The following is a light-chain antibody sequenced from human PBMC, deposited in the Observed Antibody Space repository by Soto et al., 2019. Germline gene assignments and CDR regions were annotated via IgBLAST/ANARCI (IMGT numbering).Light chain of an antibody. CDR3: QSYDSSLGGSRV. J-gene: IGLJ1*01. Sequence: QPVLTQPPSVSGAPGQRVTISCTGSSSNIGAGYDVHWYQQLPGTAPKLLIHDNTNRPSGVPDRFSGSRSGTSASLAITGLQAEDEADYYCQSYDSSLGGSRVFGTGTKVTVL. CDR1: SSNIGAGYD. V-gene: IGLV1-40*01. CDR2: DNT.